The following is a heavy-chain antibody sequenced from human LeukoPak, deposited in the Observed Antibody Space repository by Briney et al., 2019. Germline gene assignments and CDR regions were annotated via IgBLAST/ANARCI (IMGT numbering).Heavy chain of an antibody. D-gene: IGHD2-2*01. CDR1: GFTFSSYS. V-gene: IGHV3-21*01. J-gene: IGHJ4*02. CDR3: ARDDIVVVPAAITCFDY. CDR2: ISSSSYI. Sequence: PGGSLRLSCAASGFTFSSYSMNWVRQAPGKGLEWVSSISSSSYIYYADSVKGRFTISRDNAKNSLYLKMNSLRAEDTAVYYCARDDIVVVPAAITCFDYWGQGTLVTVSS.